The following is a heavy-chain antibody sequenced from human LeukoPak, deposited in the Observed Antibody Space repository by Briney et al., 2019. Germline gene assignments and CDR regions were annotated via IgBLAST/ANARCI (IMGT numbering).Heavy chain of an antibody. CDR3: ARVGTSHQPDY. CDR2: INPNSGGT. Sequence: PGASVKVSCKASGYTFTSYAMNWVRQAPGQGLEWMGWINPNSGGTNYAQKFQGRVTMTRDTSISTVYMELSRLRSDDTAVYYCARVGTSHQPDYWGQGTLVTVSS. V-gene: IGHV1-2*02. CDR1: GYTFTSYA. D-gene: IGHD6-13*01. J-gene: IGHJ4*02.